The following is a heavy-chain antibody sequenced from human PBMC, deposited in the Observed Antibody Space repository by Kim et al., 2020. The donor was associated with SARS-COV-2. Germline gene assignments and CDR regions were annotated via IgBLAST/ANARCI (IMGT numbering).Heavy chain of an antibody. CDR1: GYTFTGYY. Sequence: ASVKVSCKASGYTFTGYYMHWVRQAPGQGLEWMVWINPNSGGTNYAQKFQGRVTMTRDTSISTAYMELSRLRSDDTAVYYCARDLEVVVVAATRNAFDIWGQGTMVTVSS. CDR2: INPNSGGT. D-gene: IGHD2-15*01. V-gene: IGHV1-2*02. J-gene: IGHJ3*02. CDR3: ARDLEVVVVAATRNAFDI.